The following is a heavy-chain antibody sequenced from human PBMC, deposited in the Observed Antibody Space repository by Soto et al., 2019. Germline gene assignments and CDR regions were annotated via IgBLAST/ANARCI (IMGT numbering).Heavy chain of an antibody. J-gene: IGHJ4*02. V-gene: IGHV4-31*03. CDR2: IYYSGST. CDR3: ARGVRYFDWLFHFDY. D-gene: IGHD3-9*01. CDR1: GGSISSGGYY. Sequence: PSETLSLTCTVSGGSISSGGYYWSWIRQHPEKGLEWIGYIYYSGSTYYNPSLKSRVTISVDTSKNQFSLKLSSVTAADTAVYYCARGVRYFDWLFHFDYWGQGTLVTVSS.